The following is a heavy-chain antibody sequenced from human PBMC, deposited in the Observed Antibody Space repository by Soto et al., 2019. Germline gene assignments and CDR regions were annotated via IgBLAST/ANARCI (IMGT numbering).Heavy chain of an antibody. V-gene: IGHV5-51*01. CDR3: VSGVVLATLLSPVSSSLDI. D-gene: IGHD2-8*01. CDR1: GYSFTSYW. Sequence: PGESLKISCKGSGYSFTSYWIGWVRQMPGKGLEWMGIIYPGDSDTRYSPSFQGQVTISADKSISTAYLQWSSLKASDTAMYYCVSGVVLATLLSPVSSSLDIWGKETMVTV. J-gene: IGHJ3*02. CDR2: IYPGDSDT.